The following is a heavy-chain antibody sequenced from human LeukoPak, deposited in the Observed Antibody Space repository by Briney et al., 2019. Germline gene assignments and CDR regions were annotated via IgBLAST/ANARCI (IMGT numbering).Heavy chain of an antibody. CDR3: ARRDYAAWFDP. CDR1: GDSITSGGFY. D-gene: IGHD4/OR15-4a*01. J-gene: IGHJ5*02. CDR2: VYYSGTT. Sequence: SETLSLTCNVSGDSITSGGFYWAWIRQSPGKGLEWIGNVYYSGTTQYNPSLKGRVTIPIDMSKNQFSLNLNSVSVTDTAIYYCARRDYAAWFDPWGQGTLATVSS. V-gene: IGHV4-39*01.